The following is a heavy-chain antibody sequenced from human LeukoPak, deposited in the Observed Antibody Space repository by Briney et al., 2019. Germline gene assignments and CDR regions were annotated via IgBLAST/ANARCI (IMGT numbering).Heavy chain of an antibody. V-gene: IGHV3-30*04. J-gene: IGHJ4*02. D-gene: IGHD3-9*01. Sequence: GGSLRLSCAASGLTFHMYARYWVRQAPGKGLEWVAGISYDGKKTYYAESVKGRLTISRDNAKNTLYLQMNSVRAEDTAVYYCARSWFPYYFDYWGQGTLVTVSS. CDR3: ARSWFPYYFDY. CDR2: ISYDGKKT. CDR1: GLTFHMYA.